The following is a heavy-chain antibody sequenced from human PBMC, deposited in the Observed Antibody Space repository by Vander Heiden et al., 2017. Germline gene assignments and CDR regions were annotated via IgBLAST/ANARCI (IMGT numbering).Heavy chain of an antibody. V-gene: IGHV6-1*02. CDR2: TYYTSNWFN. Sequence: QVHLQQSGPGLAKPSQTLSLTCPISGDSVSTNTVTWNWIRQSPSRGLEWLGRTYYTSNWFNEYAVSVKGRITIHPDTSKNQVSLQLNSVTPEDTAVYYCARRSCTTTNCYFDSWGQGTLVTVSS. D-gene: IGHD2-2*01. CDR3: ARRSCTTTNCYFDS. CDR1: GDSVSTNTVT. J-gene: IGHJ4*02.